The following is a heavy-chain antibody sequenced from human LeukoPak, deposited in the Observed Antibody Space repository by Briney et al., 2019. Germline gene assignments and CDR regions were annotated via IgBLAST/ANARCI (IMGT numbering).Heavy chain of an antibody. CDR1: GGSISSYY. CDR2: IYCSGST. V-gene: IGHV4-59*01. J-gene: IGHJ6*04. Sequence: SETLSLTCTVSGGSISSYYWSWIRQPPGKGLEWIGYIYCSGSTNYNPSLKSRVTISVDTSKNQFSLKLSSVTAADTAVYYCARGRARYGSGSMMDVWGKGTTVTVSS. CDR3: ARGRARYGSGSMMDV. D-gene: IGHD3-10*01.